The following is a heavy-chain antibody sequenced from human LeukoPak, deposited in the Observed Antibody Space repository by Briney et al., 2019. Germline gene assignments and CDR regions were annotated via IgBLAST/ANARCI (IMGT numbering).Heavy chain of an antibody. Sequence: SETLSLTCTVSGASFSDTTYYWAWIRPPPGQGLEWIGSIYFSETKYNPSLKSRITISGDTSKNQFSLKLSSVTAADTAVYYCASPSKLVISRGGFDIWGQGTMVTVSA. CDR2: IYFSET. V-gene: IGHV4-39*01. CDR1: GASFSDTTYY. D-gene: IGHD3-22*01. CDR3: ASPSKLVISRGGFDI. J-gene: IGHJ3*02.